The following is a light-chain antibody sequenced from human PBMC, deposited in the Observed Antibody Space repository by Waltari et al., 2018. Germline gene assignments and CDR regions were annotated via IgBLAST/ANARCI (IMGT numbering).Light chain of an antibody. V-gene: IGKV3-11*01. CDR2: DAS. CDR3: HQRHSWPIT. J-gene: IGKJ5*01. CDR1: QSVFTY. Sequence: EIVLTQPPATLSLSPGERATLSCRASQSVFTYLAWYQHKPGQAPRLLIDDASNRATGIPARFSGMCSGTDFTLTISSLEPEDFAVYYCHQRHSWPITFGQGTRLEIK.